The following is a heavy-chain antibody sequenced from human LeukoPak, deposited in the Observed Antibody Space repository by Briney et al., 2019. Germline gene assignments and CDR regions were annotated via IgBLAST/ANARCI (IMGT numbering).Heavy chain of an antibody. D-gene: IGHD2-2*02. CDR1: GGTFSSYA. J-gene: IGHJ5*02. CDR3: ARDGYCSSTSCYSLSWFDP. CDR2: IIPIFGTA. V-gene: IGHV1-69*01. Sequence: GSSVKVSCKASGGTFSSYAISWVRQAPGQGLEGMGGIIPIFGTANYAQKFQGRVTITADESTSTAYMELSSLRSEDTAGYYCARDGYCSSTSCYSLSWFDPWGQGTLVTVSS.